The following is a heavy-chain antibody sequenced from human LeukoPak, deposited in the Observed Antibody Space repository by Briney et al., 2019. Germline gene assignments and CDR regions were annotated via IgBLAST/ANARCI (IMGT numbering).Heavy chain of an antibody. CDR3: ARIKVVRAAQPDY. CDR1: GSTFSTYW. Sequence: GGSLRLSCAASGSTFSTYWMSWVRRAPGKGLEWVANINQDGSQTFYVDSVKGRFTISRDNPGNSVYLQMNSLRAEDTAVYYCARIKVVRAAQPDYWGQGTLVTVSS. J-gene: IGHJ4*02. CDR2: INQDGSQT. V-gene: IGHV3-7*01. D-gene: IGHD2-2*01.